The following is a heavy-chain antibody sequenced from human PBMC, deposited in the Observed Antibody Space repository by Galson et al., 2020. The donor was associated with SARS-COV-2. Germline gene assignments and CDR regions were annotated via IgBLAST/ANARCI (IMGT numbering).Heavy chain of an antibody. V-gene: IGHV3-33*01. CDR3: ARDYSGSPFDP. CDR1: GFTFSSYG. Sequence: GESLKISCAASGFTFSSYGMHWVRQAPGKGLEWVAVIWYDGSNKYYADSVKGRFTISRDNSKNTLYLQMNSLRAEDTAGYYCARDYSGSPFDPWGQGTLVTVSS. D-gene: IGHD1-26*01. CDR2: IWYDGSNK. J-gene: IGHJ5*02.